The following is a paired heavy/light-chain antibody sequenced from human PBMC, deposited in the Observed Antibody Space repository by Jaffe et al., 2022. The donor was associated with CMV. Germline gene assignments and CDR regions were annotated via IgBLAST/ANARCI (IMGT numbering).Heavy chain of an antibody. J-gene: IGHJ3*02. CDR1: GFTFSDYY. D-gene: IGHD3-3*01. CDR2: ISSSGSTI. V-gene: IGHV3-11*01. Sequence: QVQLVESGGGLVKPGGSLRLSCAASGFTFSDYYMSWIRQAPGKGLEWVSYISSSGSTIYYADSVKGRFTISRDNAKNSLYLQMNSLRAEDTAVYYCATDYDFWSGHLTAAFDIWGQGTMVTVSS. CDR3: ATDYDFWSGHLTAAFDI.
Light chain of an antibody. J-gene: IGLJ2*01. V-gene: IGLV3-19*01. Sequence: SSELTQDPAVSVALGQTVRITCQGDSLRSYYASWYQQKPGQAPVLVIYGKNNRPSGIPDRFSGSSSGNTASLTITGAQAEDEADYYCNSRDSSGNLVVFGGGTKLTVL. CDR3: NSRDSSGNLVV. CDR1: SLRSYY. CDR2: GKN.